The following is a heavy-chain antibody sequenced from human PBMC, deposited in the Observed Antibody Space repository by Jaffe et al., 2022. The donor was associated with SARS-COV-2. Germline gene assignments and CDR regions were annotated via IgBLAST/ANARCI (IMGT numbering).Heavy chain of an antibody. CDR1: GYTFTSYG. Sequence: QVQLVQSGAEVKKPGASVKVSCKASGYTFTSYGISWVRQAPGQGLEWMGWISAYNGNTNYAQKLQGRVTMTTDTSTSTAYMELRSLRSDDTAVYYCAREGYCSSTSCSGGYYYYYGMDVWGQGTTVTVSS. J-gene: IGHJ6*02. CDR3: AREGYCSSTSCSGGYYYYYGMDV. V-gene: IGHV1-18*01. CDR2: ISAYNGNT. D-gene: IGHD2-2*01.